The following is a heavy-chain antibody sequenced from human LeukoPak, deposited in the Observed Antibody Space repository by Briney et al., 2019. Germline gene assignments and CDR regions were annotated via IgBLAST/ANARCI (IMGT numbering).Heavy chain of an antibody. CDR3: EGTYYYDSSDDY. V-gene: IGHV3-23*01. CDR2: ISGSGTST. J-gene: IGHJ4*02. CDR1: GFTFRSYA. Sequence: GGSLRLSCAASGFTFRSYAMSCVRQAPGKGLEWVLAISGSGTSTYYADSVKGRFTISRDNSKNTLYLQMNSLRAEDTAVYYCEGTYYYDSSDDYWGQGTLVTVSS. D-gene: IGHD3-22*01.